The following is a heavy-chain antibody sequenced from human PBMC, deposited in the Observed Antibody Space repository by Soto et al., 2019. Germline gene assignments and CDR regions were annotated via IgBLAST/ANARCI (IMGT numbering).Heavy chain of an antibody. V-gene: IGHV1-8*01. CDR3: ARVGCSSTSCRYYYYYGMDV. Sequence: ASVKVSCKASGYTLTSYDINWVRQATGQWLEWMGWMNPNSGNTGYAQKFQGKVTMTRNTSISTAYMELSSLRSEDTAVYYCARVGCSSTSCRYYYYYGMDVWGQGTTVTVSS. D-gene: IGHD2-2*01. CDR1: GYTLTSYD. J-gene: IGHJ6*02. CDR2: MNPNSGNT.